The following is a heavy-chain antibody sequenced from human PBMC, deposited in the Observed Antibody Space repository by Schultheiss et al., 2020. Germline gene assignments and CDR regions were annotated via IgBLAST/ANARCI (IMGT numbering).Heavy chain of an antibody. J-gene: IGHJ4*02. D-gene: IGHD6-19*01. CDR1: GGSISSSSYY. V-gene: IGHV4-39*07. Sequence: SETLSLTCTVSGGSISSSSYYWGWIRQPPGKGLEWIGSIYHSGSTNYNPSLKSRVTISVDKSKNQFSLKLSSVTAADTAVYYCARRDSSGWYKFDYWGQGTLVTVSS. CDR3: ARRDSSGWYKFDY. CDR2: IYHSGST.